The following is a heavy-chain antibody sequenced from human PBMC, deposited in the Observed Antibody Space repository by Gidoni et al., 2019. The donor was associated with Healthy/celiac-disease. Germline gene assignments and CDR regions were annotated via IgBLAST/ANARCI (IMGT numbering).Heavy chain of an antibody. CDR2: IDYSGST. V-gene: IGHV4-39*01. Sequence: QLQLQESGPGLVKPSETLSLTCTVSGGSISSSSYYWGWIRQPPGKGLEWIGSIDYSGSTYPNPSLKSRVTISVDTSKNQFSLKLSSVTAADTAVYYCAIHLYQNWFDPWGQGTLVTVSS. CDR1: GGSISSSSYY. D-gene: IGHD2-2*01. J-gene: IGHJ5*02. CDR3: AIHLYQNWFDP.